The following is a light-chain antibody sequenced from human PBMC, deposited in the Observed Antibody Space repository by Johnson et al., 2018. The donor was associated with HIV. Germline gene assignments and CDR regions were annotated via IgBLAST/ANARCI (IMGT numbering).Light chain of an antibody. CDR3: ATWDTSLSVYV. CDR2: ENN. Sequence: QSVLTHPHSVSAAPGQKVTISCSGSTSNIESNCVSWYQLLPGTAPKVLIYENNKRPSGIPDRFSGSKSGTSATLGITGLQTGDEADYYCATWDTSLSVYVFGTGTKVTVL. CDR1: TSNIESNC. J-gene: IGLJ1*01. V-gene: IGLV1-51*02.